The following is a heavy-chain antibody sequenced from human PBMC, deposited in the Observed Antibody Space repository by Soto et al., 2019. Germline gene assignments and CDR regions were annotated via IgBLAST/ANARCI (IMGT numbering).Heavy chain of an antibody. CDR1: GFSIRTYG. V-gene: IGHV3-33*01. Sequence: QVELVESGGGVVQPGKSLRLSCVASGFSIRTYGMHWVRQAPGKGLEWGAVIWSDGSDQLYADSMKGRLTISRDNAKNTLYLQVNSLRADDTAAYFCATEPRMSSRGRGGMDVWGHGTTVIVSS. CDR3: ATEPRMSSRGRGGMDV. CDR2: IWSDGSDQ. J-gene: IGHJ6*02. D-gene: IGHD3-10*01.